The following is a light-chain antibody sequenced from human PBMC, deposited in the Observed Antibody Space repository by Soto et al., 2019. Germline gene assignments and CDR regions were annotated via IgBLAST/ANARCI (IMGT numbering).Light chain of an antibody. CDR1: QSVDSK. Sequence: EIVMTQSPATLSVSPGERATLSCRASQSVDSKLAWYQQKPGQGPRLLIYGASSRATGIPARFSGSGSGTEFPLTISRLQSEDIAVYYCQHYSTWLWTFGQGTKVEIK. CDR2: GAS. CDR3: QHYSTWLWT. V-gene: IGKV3-15*01. J-gene: IGKJ1*01.